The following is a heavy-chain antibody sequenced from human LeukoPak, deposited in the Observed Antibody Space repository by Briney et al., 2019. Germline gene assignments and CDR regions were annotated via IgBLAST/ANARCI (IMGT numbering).Heavy chain of an antibody. V-gene: IGHV3-21*01. CDR1: GFTFSSYS. Sequence: GGSLRLSCAASGFTFSSYSMNWVRQAPGKGLEWVSSISSSSSYIYYADSVKGRFTISRDNSKKTLYLQMNSLRAEDTAVYYCAKGSETILGVGTSSFDPWGQGTLVTVSS. CDR2: ISSSSSYI. J-gene: IGHJ5*02. CDR3: AKGSETILGVGTSSFDP. D-gene: IGHD3-3*01.